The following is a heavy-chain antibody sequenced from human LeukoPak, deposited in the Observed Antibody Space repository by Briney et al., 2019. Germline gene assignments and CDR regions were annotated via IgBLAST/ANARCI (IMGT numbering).Heavy chain of an antibody. CDR1: GGSISNYY. Sequence: SETLSLTCTVSGGSISNYYWSRIRQAAGKGLEWIGRIYSSGNTNYNPSLKSRVTMSIDRSKNQFSLKLSSATAADTAVYYCARESYSSSTSGLHYWGQGTLVTVSS. CDR2: IYSSGNT. CDR3: ARESYSSSTSGLHY. V-gene: IGHV4-4*07. J-gene: IGHJ4*02. D-gene: IGHD6-6*01.